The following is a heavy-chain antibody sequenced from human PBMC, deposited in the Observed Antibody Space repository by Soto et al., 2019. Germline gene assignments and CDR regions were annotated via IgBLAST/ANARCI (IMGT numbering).Heavy chain of an antibody. D-gene: IGHD1-26*01. J-gene: IGHJ4*02. CDR3: ATLVGATDY. CDR2: IKSKTYGATT. CDR1: GFSFSDAW. V-gene: IGHV3-15*01. Sequence: GESLRPSCAASGFSFSDAWMSWVRQAPGKGLEWVGRIKSKTYGATTDYAAPVKSRFTISRDDSKNTLYLQMNTLKTDDTAVYYCATLVGATDYWGQGTLVTVSS.